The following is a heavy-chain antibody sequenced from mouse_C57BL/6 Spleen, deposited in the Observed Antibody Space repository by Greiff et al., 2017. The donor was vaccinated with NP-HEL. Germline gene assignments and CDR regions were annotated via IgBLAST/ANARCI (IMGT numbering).Heavy chain of an antibody. Sequence: DVKLQESGPGLAKPSQSLSLTCSVTGYSITSGYFWHWIRQFPGNKLEWMGYISYDGSNNYNPSLKNRISITRDTSKNQFFLKLNSLTTADTATYYCARDDYDRGCAMDYWGQGTSVTVSS. J-gene: IGHJ4*01. CDR2: ISYDGSN. CDR1: GYSITSGYF. V-gene: IGHV3-6*01. D-gene: IGHD2-4*01. CDR3: ARDDYDRGCAMDY.